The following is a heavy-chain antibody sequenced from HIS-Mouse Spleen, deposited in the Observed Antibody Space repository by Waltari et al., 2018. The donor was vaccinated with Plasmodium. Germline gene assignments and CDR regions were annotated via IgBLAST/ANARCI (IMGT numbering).Heavy chain of an antibody. CDR3: ARGMKSSSSAFDI. CDR1: GCTLRSYC. J-gene: IGHJ3*02. CDR2: IKQDGSEK. D-gene: IGHD6-6*01. Sequence: EVQLVESGGGLVQPGGSLRRSCAASGCTLRSYCMTGVHTAPGKGLEWVANIKQDGSEKYYVDSVKGRFTISRDNAKNSLYLQMNSLRAEDTAVYYCARGMKSSSSAFDIWGQGTMVTVSS. V-gene: IGHV3-7*03.